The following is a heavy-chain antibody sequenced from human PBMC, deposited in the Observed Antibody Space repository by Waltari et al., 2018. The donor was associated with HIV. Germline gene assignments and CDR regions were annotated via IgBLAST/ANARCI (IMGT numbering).Heavy chain of an antibody. Sequence: VRLQESGPSEVKPSETLSLTCRVTGYSIRAGYYWGWIRQSPGKGLEWIGTMFHRGNPYYNPSIQSRVSMSIDSSKTQFSLTLTSVTAADTAMYYCATVSTITTEKYFDYWGRGMLVTV. D-gene: IGHD5-12*01. V-gene: IGHV4-38-2*01. CDR3: ATVSTITTEKYFDY. CDR1: GYSIRAGYY. CDR2: MFHRGNP. J-gene: IGHJ4*01.